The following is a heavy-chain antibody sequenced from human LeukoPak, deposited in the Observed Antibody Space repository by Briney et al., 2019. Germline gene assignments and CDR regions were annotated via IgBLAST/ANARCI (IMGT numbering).Heavy chain of an antibody. CDR2: IYHSGSI. CDR1: GYSISSGYY. J-gene: IGHJ4*02. Sequence: SETLSLTCTVSGYSISSGYYWGWIRQPPGKGLEWIGSIYHSGSIYYNPSLKSRVTISVDTSKNQFSLKLSSVTAADTAVYYCARTLGDYGSGSYYYWGQGTLVTVSS. CDR3: ARTLGDYGSGSYYY. D-gene: IGHD3-10*01. V-gene: IGHV4-38-2*02.